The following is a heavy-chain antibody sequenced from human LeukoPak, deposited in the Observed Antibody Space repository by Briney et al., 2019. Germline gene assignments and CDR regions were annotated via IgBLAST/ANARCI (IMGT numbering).Heavy chain of an antibody. Sequence: ASVKVSCKASGYTCTGYYMHWVRQAPGQGLEWMGWINPNSGGTNYAQKFQGRVTMTRDTSISTAYMELSRLRSDDTAVYYCARGAYYYDSSGYYDIWGQGTMVTVSS. CDR2: INPNSGGT. CDR3: ARGAYYYDSSGYYDI. J-gene: IGHJ3*02. V-gene: IGHV1-2*02. D-gene: IGHD3-22*01. CDR1: GYTCTGYY.